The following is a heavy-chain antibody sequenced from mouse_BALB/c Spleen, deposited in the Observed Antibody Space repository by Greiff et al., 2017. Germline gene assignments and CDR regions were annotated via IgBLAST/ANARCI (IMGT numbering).Heavy chain of an antibody. J-gene: IGHJ2*01. CDR1: GFTFSSYT. CDR2: ISNGGGST. CDR3: ATQYDYGSCPIDY. D-gene: IGHD1-1*01. V-gene: IGHV5-12-2*01. Sequence: EVQLVESGGGLVQPGGSLKLSCAASGFTFSSYTMSWVRQTPEKGLEWVAYISNGGGSTYYPETVKGRFTISRYNAKNTLYLQMSSLKSEDTAMYYCATQYDYGSCPIDYWGQGTTVTVSS.